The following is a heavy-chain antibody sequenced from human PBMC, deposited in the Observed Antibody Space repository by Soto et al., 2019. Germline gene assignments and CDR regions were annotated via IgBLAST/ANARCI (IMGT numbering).Heavy chain of an antibody. Sequence: QVQLVESGGGVVQPGRSLRLSCAASGFTFSSYAMHWVRQAPGKGLEWVAVISYDGSNKYYADSVKGRFTISRDNSKKTLYLQMNSLRPEDTAVYYCARGTSGWYKDAFDIWGQGTMVTVSS. J-gene: IGHJ3*02. D-gene: IGHD6-19*01. V-gene: IGHV3-30-3*01. CDR1: GFTFSSYA. CDR2: ISYDGSNK. CDR3: ARGTSGWYKDAFDI.